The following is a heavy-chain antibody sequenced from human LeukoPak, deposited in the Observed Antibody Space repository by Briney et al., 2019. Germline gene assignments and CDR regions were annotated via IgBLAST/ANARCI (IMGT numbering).Heavy chain of an antibody. D-gene: IGHD4-11*01. CDR2: IHYSGST. CDR1: GGSISSYY. V-gene: IGHV4-59*01. Sequence: SETLSLTCTVSGGSISSYYWSWIRQSPGKGLEWIGYIHYSGSTNYNPSLKSRVTISVDTSKNKFSLRLSSVTAADTAVYYCARERGTYSRLSWFDPWGQGTLVTVSS. CDR3: ARERGTYSRLSWFDP. J-gene: IGHJ5*02.